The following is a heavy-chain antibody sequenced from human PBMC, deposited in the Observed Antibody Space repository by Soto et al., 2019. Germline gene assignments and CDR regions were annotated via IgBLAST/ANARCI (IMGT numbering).Heavy chain of an antibody. V-gene: IGHV4-61*01. CDR3: ARVDTAMVAAFDI. CDR1: GGSVSSGSYY. CDR2: IYYSGST. J-gene: IGHJ3*02. Sequence: QVQLQESGPGLVKPSETLSLTCTVSGGSVSSGSYYWSWIRQPPGKGLEWIGYIYYSGSTNYNPSLQSRVTISVATSKTQFSLKLNSVTAADPAVYYCARVDTAMVAAFDIWSQGTMDTVSS. D-gene: IGHD5-18*01.